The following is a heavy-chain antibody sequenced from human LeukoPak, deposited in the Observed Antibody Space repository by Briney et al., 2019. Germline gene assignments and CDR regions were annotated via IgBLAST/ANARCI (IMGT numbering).Heavy chain of an antibody. CDR3: ARQFGDYSNYRYYSYYMDV. Sequence: PSETLSLTCSVSGGSISSYYWSWIRQPPGKGLEWIGYIYTSGSTEYNPSLKSRVTISVDTSKNQFSLKLSSVTAADTAVYYCARQFGDYSNYRYYSYYMDVWGKGTTVTVSS. CDR1: GGSISSYY. J-gene: IGHJ6*03. V-gene: IGHV4-4*09. CDR2: IYTSGST. D-gene: IGHD4-11*01.